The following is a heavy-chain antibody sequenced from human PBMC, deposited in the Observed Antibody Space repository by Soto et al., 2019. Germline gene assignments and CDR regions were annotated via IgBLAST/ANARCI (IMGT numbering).Heavy chain of an antibody. CDR3: ARGPVVNYYYYYYMDV. CDR1: GFTFSSYW. Sequence: EVQLVESGGGLVQPGGSLRLSCAASGFTFSSYWMHWVRQAPGKGLVWVSRINSDGSSTSYADSVKGRFTISRDNAKNTLYLQMNSLRAEDTAVYYCARGPVVNYYYYYYMDVWGKGTTVTVSS. D-gene: IGHD2-2*01. V-gene: IGHV3-74*01. J-gene: IGHJ6*03. CDR2: INSDGSST.